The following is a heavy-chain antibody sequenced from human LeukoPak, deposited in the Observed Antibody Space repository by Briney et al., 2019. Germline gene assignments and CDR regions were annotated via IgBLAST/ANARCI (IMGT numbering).Heavy chain of an antibody. Sequence: GGSLRLSCVVSGFTFSGYSMNWVRQAPGKGLEWVSYISGSSSTIFYADSMKGRFTVSRDNAKNSLYLQMDSLRDGDTAVYYCAREVSYGDSALQHWGQGTPVTVSS. CDR1: GFTFSGYS. CDR2: ISGSSSTI. J-gene: IGHJ1*01. CDR3: AREVSYGDSALQH. V-gene: IGHV3-48*02. D-gene: IGHD4-17*01.